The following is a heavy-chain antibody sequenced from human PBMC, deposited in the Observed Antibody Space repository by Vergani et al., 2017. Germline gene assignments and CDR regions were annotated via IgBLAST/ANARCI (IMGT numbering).Heavy chain of an antibody. V-gene: IGHV3-30*03. CDR3: ATAGEYGSDL. CDR2: ISYDGSNK. CDR1: GFTFSSYG. J-gene: IGHJ4*02. Sequence: QVQLVESGGGVVQPGRSLRLSCAASGFTFSSYGMHWVRRAPGKGLEWVAVISYDGSNKYYADSVKGRFTISRDNSKNTLYLQMNSLRAEDTAVYYCATAGEYGSDLGGQGTLVTVSS. D-gene: IGHD3-10*01.